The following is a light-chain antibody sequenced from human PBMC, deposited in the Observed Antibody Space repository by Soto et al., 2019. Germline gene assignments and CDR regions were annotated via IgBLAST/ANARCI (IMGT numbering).Light chain of an antibody. V-gene: IGKV3-20*01. J-gene: IGKJ4*01. CDR3: HQYYSSIT. Sequence: PGAGATLSCRASQDVDNNFLAWYQQRPGQAPRLLIYATSRRATGIPDRFSGSGSGTDFTLTISRVGPEDIAVYFCHQYYSSITFGGGTKVEV. CDR1: QDVDNNF. CDR2: ATS.